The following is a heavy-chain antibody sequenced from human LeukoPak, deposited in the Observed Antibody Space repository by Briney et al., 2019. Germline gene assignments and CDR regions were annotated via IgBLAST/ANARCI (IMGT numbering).Heavy chain of an antibody. CDR2: TNAGGTTT. CDR3: AKQSYARSLGE. V-gene: IGHV3-23*01. CDR1: GFPFSDFS. D-gene: IGHD2-8*01. J-gene: IGHJ4*02. Sequence: GGSLRLSCATSGFPFSDFSMTWVRQAPGKGLEWISTTNAGGTTTYYAESVKGRFTISRDNSKNALYLQMSSLRVEDTAIYYCAKQSYARSLGEGGPGTLVTVSS.